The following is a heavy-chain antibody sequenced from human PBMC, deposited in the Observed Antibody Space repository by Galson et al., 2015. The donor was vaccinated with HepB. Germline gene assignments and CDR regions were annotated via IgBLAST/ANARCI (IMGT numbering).Heavy chain of an antibody. CDR3: AREDTAMVDYYYGMDV. V-gene: IGHV1-2*02. CDR2: INPNTGGT. Sequence: SVKVSCKASGYTFTDYYMHWMRQAPGQGLEWVGWINPNTGGTNLAQKFQGRVTMTRDTSISTAYMELSRLRSDDTAVYYCAREDTAMVDYYYGMDVWGQGTTVTVSS. J-gene: IGHJ6*02. D-gene: IGHD5-18*01. CDR1: GYTFTDYY.